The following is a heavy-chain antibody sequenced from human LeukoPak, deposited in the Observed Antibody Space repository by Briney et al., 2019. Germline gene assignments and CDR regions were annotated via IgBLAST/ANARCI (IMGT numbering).Heavy chain of an antibody. V-gene: IGHV3-23*01. J-gene: IGHJ4*02. CDR2: ICGSCANT. CDR3: AKDVGEVMFDY. Sequence: GGSLRLSCAASGFTFDNYAMAWVRQAPGKGLERVSTICGSCANTHYADSVKGRFTISRDNSKNTLYLQMSSLRAEDTAVYYCAKDVGEVMFDYWGQGTLVTVSS. D-gene: IGHD1-26*01. CDR1: GFTFDNYA.